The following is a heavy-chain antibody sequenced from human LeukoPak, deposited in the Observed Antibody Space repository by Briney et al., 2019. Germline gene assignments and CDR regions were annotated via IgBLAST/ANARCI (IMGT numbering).Heavy chain of an antibody. CDR1: GFSLSTSGVG. J-gene: IGHJ4*02. V-gene: IGHV2-5*02. Sequence: SGPTLVKPTQTLTLTCTFSGFSLSTSGVGVGWIRQPPGKALEWLAVIYWDDDKRYSPSPKSRLTITKDTSKNQVVLTITNMDPEDTATYYCGHRCYARGENYFDYWGQGTLVTVSS. CDR3: GHRCYARGENYFDY. D-gene: IGHD2-2*01. CDR2: IYWDDDK.